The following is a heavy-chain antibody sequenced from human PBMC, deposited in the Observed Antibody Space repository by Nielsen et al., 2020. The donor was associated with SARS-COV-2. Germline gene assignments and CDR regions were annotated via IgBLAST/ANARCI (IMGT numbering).Heavy chain of an antibody. CDR2: IYWNDDK. V-gene: IGHV2-5*01. J-gene: IGHJ4*02. CDR3: AHSDIVVVVAATLPYYFDY. D-gene: IGHD2-15*01. Sequence: RQAPGKALEWLALIYWNDDKRYSPSLKSRLTITKDTSKNQVALTMTNMDPVDTATYYCAHSDIVVVVAATLPYYFDYWGQGTLVTVSS.